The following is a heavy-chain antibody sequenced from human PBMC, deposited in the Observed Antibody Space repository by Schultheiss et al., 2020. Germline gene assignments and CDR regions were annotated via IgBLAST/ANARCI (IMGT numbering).Heavy chain of an antibody. CDR1: GFTFSSYA. CDR2: ISGSGGST. J-gene: IGHJ6*02. Sequence: RGSLRLSCAASGFTFSSYAMSWVRQAPGKGLEWVSAISGSGGSTYYADSVKGRFTISRDNSKNTLYLQMNSLRAEDTAVYYCAKVYELYNWNSVYYYYGMDVWGQGTTVTVSS. CDR3: AKVYELYNWNSVYYYYGMDV. D-gene: IGHD1-7*01. V-gene: IGHV3-23*01.